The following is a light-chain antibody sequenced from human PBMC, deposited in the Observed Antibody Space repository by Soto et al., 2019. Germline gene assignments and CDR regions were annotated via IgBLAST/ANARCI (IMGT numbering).Light chain of an antibody. CDR3: SSYAGSRYV. J-gene: IGLJ1*01. CDR2: EVS. Sequence: QSVLTQPPSASGSPGHSVTISCTGTSSDVGGYNYVSWYQQHPGKAPKLMIYEVSKRPSGVPDRFSGSKSGNTASLTVSGLQAEDEADYYCSSYAGSRYVFGTGTKVTVL. V-gene: IGLV2-8*01. CDR1: SSDVGGYNY.